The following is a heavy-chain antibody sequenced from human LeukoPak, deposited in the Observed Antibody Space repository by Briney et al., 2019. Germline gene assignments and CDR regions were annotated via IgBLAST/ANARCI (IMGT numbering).Heavy chain of an antibody. J-gene: IGHJ4*02. V-gene: IGHV4-59*01. Sequence: SETLSLTCTVSGGSISSYYWSWIRQPPGKGLEWIGYIYYSGRTNYNPSLKSRVTISVDTSKNQFSLKLSSVTAADTAVYYCARAEYSSGSIDYWGQGTLVTVSS. D-gene: IGHD6-19*01. CDR3: ARAEYSSGSIDY. CDR1: GGSISSYY. CDR2: IYYSGRT.